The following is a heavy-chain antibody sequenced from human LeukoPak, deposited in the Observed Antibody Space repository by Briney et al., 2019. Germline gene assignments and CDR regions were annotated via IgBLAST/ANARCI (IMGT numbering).Heavy chain of an antibody. V-gene: IGHV3-30*18. CDR2: ISYDGSNK. Sequence: GGPLRLSCAASGFTFSSYGMHWVRQAPGKGLEWVAVISYDGSNKYYADSVKGRFTISRDNSKNTLYLQMNSLRAEDTAVYYCAKDRGGSGWFDVDYWGQGTLVTVSS. CDR3: AKDRGGSGWFDVDY. CDR1: GFTFSSYG. D-gene: IGHD6-19*01. J-gene: IGHJ4*02.